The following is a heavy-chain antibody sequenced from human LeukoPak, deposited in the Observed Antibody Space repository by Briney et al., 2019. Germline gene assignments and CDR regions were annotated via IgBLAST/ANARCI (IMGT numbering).Heavy chain of an antibody. CDR2: ISNNGEDT. J-gene: IGHJ4*02. D-gene: IGHD6-19*01. Sequence: PGGSLRLSCVASGFTFITYAFHWVRQAPGKGLEYVSAISNNGEDTYYAGSVKGRFTISRDNSKNTLYLQMGSLRAEDMAVYYCVRGGGVVAGTYDYWGQGTLVTVSS. V-gene: IGHV3-64*02. CDR3: VRGGGVVAGTYDY. CDR1: GFTFITYA.